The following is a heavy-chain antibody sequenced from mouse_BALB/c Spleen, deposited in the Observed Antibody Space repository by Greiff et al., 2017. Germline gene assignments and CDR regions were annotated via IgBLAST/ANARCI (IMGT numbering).Heavy chain of an antibody. V-gene: IGHV1-54*01. Sequence: VQLQQSGAELVRPGTSVKVSCKASGYAFTNYLIEWVKQRPGQGLEWIGVINPGSGGTNYNEKFKGKATLTADKSSSTAYMQLSSLTSDDSAVYFCARETTMITTRYYAMDYWGQGTSVTVAS. CDR3: ARETTMITTRYYAMDY. J-gene: IGHJ4*01. CDR2: INPGSGGT. D-gene: IGHD2-4*01. CDR1: GYAFTNYL.